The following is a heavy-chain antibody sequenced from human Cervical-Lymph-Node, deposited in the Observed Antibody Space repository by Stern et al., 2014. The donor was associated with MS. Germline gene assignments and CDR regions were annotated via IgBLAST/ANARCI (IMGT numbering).Heavy chain of an antibody. CDR2: ISYDGTKK. CDR3: ASPDNLGSSWADFEH. Sequence: QVQLVESGGGVVQPGRSLRLSCAASGFVFSSHAMHWVRQAPGKGLEWVSTISYDGTKKHHADSVRGRFTISRDNSKNTLYLQMNSLRPEDTAVYYCASPDNLGSSWADFEHWGQGTLVTVSS. V-gene: IGHV3-30*04. J-gene: IGHJ4*02. CDR1: GFVFSSHA. D-gene: IGHD6-13*01.